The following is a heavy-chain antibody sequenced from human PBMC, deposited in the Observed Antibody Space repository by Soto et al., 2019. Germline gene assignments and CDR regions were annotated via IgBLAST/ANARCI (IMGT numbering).Heavy chain of an antibody. V-gene: IGHV4-31*03. CDR3: ARRHDILIGSDSFDV. J-gene: IGHJ3*01. Sequence: QVQLQESGPGLVKPSQTLSLTCTLSGGSISSEGYYWTWIRQHPGKGLEWIGDFYYSGTTSYNPSLKSRLTISVDTSNNQFSLRLSSVTAADTAMYYCARRHDILIGSDSFDVWGRGTMVTVSS. CDR2: FYYSGTT. CDR1: GGSISSEGYY. D-gene: IGHD3-9*01.